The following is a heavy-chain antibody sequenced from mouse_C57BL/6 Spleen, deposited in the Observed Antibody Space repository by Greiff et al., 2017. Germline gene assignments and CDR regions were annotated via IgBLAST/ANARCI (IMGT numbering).Heavy chain of an antibody. CDR1: GYAFSSYW. Sequence: QVQLQQSGAELVKPGASVKISCKASGYAFSSYWMNWVKQRPGKGLEWIGQIYPGDGDTNYNGKFKGKATLTADKSSSTAYMQLSSLTSKDSAVYFCARDGNYRDYAMDYWGQGTSVTVSS. CDR2: IYPGDGDT. J-gene: IGHJ4*01. CDR3: ARDGNYRDYAMDY. D-gene: IGHD2-1*01. V-gene: IGHV1-80*01.